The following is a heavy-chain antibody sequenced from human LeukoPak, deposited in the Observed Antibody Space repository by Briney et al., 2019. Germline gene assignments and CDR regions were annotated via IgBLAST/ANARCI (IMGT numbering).Heavy chain of an antibody. Sequence: SETLSLTCTVSGGSISSYYWSWIRQPAGKGLEWLGRIYTSGSTNYNPSLKSRVTMSVDTSKNQFSLKLSSVTAADTAVYYCARVQGPNGVWFGDKSATPYENYWGQGTLVTVSS. D-gene: IGHD3-10*01. J-gene: IGHJ4*02. V-gene: IGHV4-4*07. CDR3: ARVQGPNGVWFGDKSATPYENY. CDR2: IYTSGST. CDR1: GGSISSYY.